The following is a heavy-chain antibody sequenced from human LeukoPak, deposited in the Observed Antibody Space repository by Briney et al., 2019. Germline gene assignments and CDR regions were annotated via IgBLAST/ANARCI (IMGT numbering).Heavy chain of an antibody. CDR1: GYSFPNYW. J-gene: IGHJ4*02. CDR3: ARHGYYGSGSYYSFDY. CDR2: IDPSDSYT. D-gene: IGHD3-10*01. V-gene: IGHV5-10-1*01. Sequence: KPGESLRISCKGSGYSFPNYWITWVRQLPGKGLEWMGTIDPSDSYTNYSPSFQGHVTISADKSISTAYLQWSSLTASDTAMYYCARHGYYGSGSYYSFDYWGQGTLVTVSS.